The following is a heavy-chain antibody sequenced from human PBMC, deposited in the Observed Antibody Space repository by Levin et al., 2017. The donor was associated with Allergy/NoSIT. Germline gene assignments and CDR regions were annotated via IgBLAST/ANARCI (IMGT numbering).Heavy chain of an antibody. Sequence: SETLSLTCAVYATSFRDYSWSWIRQPPGKGLEWIGEINHSGSTNYNPSLKGRVTTSVDTSKRQFSLKLNSVTAADTAVYYCAEGSGWYNFWGQGTLVTVSS. V-gene: IGHV4-34*01. CDR3: AEGSGWYNF. CDR1: ATSFRDYS. CDR2: INHSGST. D-gene: IGHD6-19*01. J-gene: IGHJ4*02.